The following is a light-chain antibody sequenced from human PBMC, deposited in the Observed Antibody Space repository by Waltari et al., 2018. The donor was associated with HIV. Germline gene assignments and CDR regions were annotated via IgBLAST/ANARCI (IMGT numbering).Light chain of an antibody. V-gene: IGKV3-11*01. Sequence: EIVLTQSPATLSLSPGERATLSCRASQSVSSYLAWYQQKPGQAPRLLIYGASSRATGIPVRFSGSGSGTDFTLTISSLEPGDFGVYYCHQRSSWPLTFGQGTRLEIK. CDR3: HQRSSWPLT. J-gene: IGKJ5*01. CDR1: QSVSSY. CDR2: GAS.